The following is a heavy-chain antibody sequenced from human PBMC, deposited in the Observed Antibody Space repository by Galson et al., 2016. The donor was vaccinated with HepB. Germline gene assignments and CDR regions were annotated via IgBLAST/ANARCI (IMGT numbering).Heavy chain of an antibody. CDR3: AREWDFNWDV. D-gene: IGHD1-26*01. V-gene: IGHV1-18*04. CDR1: GYIFTSSG. J-gene: IGHJ6*04. CDR2: SNIYDGTI. Sequence: SVKVSCKASGYIFTSSGISWMRQAPGQGLEWMGWSNIYDGTINYARKFQGRVSLTTETSTRTASMVLSSLRLADTAVDYCAREWDFNWDVWVKGTTGTVSS.